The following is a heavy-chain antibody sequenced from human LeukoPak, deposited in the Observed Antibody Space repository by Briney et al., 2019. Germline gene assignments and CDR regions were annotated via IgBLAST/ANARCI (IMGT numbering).Heavy chain of an antibody. CDR1: GFTFSSYA. D-gene: IGHD1-26*01. CDR2: ISGSGGST. V-gene: IGHV3-23*01. J-gene: IGHJ4*02. CDR3: AKARLSGSYILPLYY. Sequence: PGGSLRLSCAASGFTFSSYAMSWVRQAPGKGLEWVSAISGSGGSTYYADSVKGRFTISRDNSKNTLYLQMNSLRAEDTAVYYCAKARLSGSYILPLYYWGQGTLVTVSS.